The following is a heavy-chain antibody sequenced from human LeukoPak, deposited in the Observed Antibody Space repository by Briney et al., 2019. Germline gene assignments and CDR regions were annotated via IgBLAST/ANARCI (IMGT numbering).Heavy chain of an antibody. CDR1: GYTFTGYY. Sequence: ASVKVSCKASGYTFTGYYMHWVRQAPGQGLGWVGWINPNSGGTNYAQKFQGRVTMTRDTSISTAYMELSRLRSDDTAVYYCARDGQASMEHGDYWGQGTLVTVSS. CDR3: ARDGQASMEHGDY. J-gene: IGHJ4*02. D-gene: IGHD2/OR15-2a*01. CDR2: INPNSGGT. V-gene: IGHV1-2*02.